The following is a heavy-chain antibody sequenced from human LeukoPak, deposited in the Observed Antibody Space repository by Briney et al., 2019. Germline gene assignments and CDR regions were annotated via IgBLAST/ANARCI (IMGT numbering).Heavy chain of an antibody. CDR3: ARAPSEIGGYYPEYFRH. CDR1: GFTFSSYW. CDR2: VNSDGSST. D-gene: IGHD3-22*01. J-gene: IGHJ1*01. Sequence: GGSLRLSCAASGFTFSSYWMHWIRQAPGKGLVWVSRVNSDGSSTSYADSVKGRFTISRDNAKNTLYLQMNSLRPEDTGVYYCARAPSEIGGYYPEYFRHWGQGTLVTVSS. V-gene: IGHV3-74*01.